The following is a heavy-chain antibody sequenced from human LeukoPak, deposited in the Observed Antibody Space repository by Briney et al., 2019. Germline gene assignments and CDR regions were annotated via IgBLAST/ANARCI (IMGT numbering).Heavy chain of an antibody. V-gene: IGHV3-30*02. CDR3: AKGCSSTSCYSRNYYYYMDV. D-gene: IGHD2-2*01. J-gene: IGHJ6*03. CDR1: GFTFSRYG. Sequence: QPGGSLRLSCAASGFTFSRYGMHWVRQAPGKGPEWVAFIRYDGSNKYYADSVKGRFTISRDNSKNMLYLQMNSLRAEDTAVYYCAKGCSSTSCYSRNYYYYMDVWGKGTTVTVSS. CDR2: IRYDGSNK.